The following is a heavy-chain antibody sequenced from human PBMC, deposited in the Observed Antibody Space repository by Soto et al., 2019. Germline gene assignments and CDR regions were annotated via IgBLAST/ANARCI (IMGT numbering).Heavy chain of an antibody. CDR3: AKAPYSGSSGDFDS. J-gene: IGHJ4*02. D-gene: IGHD6-6*01. CDR2: ISYDGSNK. CDR1: GFTFTNYA. Sequence: QVQLVESGGGVVQPGRSLRLSCAASGFTFTNYAMHWVRQAPGKGLEWVAVISYDGSNKYYADSVKGRFTISRDNSKNTLFLQMNSLRTEDTAMYFCAKAPYSGSSGDFDSWGQGTLVTVSS. V-gene: IGHV3-30-3*01.